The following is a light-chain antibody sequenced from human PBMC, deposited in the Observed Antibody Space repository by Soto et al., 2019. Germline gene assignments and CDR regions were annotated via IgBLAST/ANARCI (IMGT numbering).Light chain of an antibody. V-gene: IGKV1-39*01. CDR3: QQSFRTPYT. CDR1: QTINKN. Sequence: DIQMTQSPSSLSASVGDRVTITCRASQTINKNLNWYQQKPGQAPNLLIYSASDFQSGVPSRFSGSGSGTEFTLTISGHQPEDFATYYCQQSFRTPYTFGQGTDLEI. J-gene: IGKJ2*01. CDR2: SAS.